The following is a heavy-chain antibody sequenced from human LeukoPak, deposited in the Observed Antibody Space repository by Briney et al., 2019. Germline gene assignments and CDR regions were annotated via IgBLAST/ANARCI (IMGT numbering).Heavy chain of an antibody. D-gene: IGHD3-22*01. J-gene: IGHJ4*02. CDR2: IKQDGSEK. V-gene: IGHV3-7*01. Sequence: GGSLRLSCAASGFTFSNFWMSWVRQAPGKGLEWVANIKQDGSEKHYLDSVKGRFTIPRDNSKNSLDLQMNSVRAEDTAVYYCVRLYDTSGYFGYWGQGTLVTVSS. CDR1: GFTFSNFW. CDR3: VRLYDTSGYFGY.